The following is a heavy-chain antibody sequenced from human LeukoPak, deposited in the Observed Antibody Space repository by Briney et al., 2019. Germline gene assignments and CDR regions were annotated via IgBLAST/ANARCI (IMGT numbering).Heavy chain of an antibody. CDR3: AKDDRWLQFCC. CDR1: GFTFSSHG. D-gene: IGHD5-24*01. Sequence: PGGSLRLSCVASGFTFSSHGMNWVRQAPGKGLEWVSGIIPSGHTTYYADSVRGRFTISRDNSRNTVYLQMNSLRAEDTAVYYCAKDDRWLQFCCWGQGTPVTVSS. V-gene: IGHV3-23*01. J-gene: IGHJ4*02. CDR2: IIPSGHTT.